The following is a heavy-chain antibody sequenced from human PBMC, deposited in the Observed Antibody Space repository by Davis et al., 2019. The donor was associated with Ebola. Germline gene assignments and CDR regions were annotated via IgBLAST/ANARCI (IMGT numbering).Heavy chain of an antibody. CDR3: AKVDRSSWDFDY. CDR1: GFTFSSYA. D-gene: IGHD6-13*01. CDR2: ISGSGGST. Sequence: GESLKISCAASGFTFSSYAMSWVRQAPGKGLEWVSAISGSGGSTYYADSVKGRFTISRDNSKNTLYLQMNSLRAEDTAVYYCAKVDRSSWDFDYWGQGTLVTVSS. V-gene: IGHV3-23*01. J-gene: IGHJ4*02.